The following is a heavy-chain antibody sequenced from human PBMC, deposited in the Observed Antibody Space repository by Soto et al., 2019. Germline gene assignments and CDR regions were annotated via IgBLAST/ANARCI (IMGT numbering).Heavy chain of an antibody. CDR2: IYYSGST. Sequence: SETLSLTCTVSGGSISSCDYYWSWIRQPPGKGLEWIGYIYYSGSTYYNPSLKSRVTISVDTSKNQFSLKLSSVTAADTAVYYCARAYGSGSYYINHHYYYYGMDVWGQGTTVTVSS. V-gene: IGHV4-30-4*01. CDR1: GGSISSCDYY. D-gene: IGHD3-10*01. J-gene: IGHJ6*02. CDR3: ARAYGSGSYYINHHYYYYGMDV.